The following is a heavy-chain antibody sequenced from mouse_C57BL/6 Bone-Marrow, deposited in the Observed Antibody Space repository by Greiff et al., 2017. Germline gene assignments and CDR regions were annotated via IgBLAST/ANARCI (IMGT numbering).Heavy chain of an antibody. CDR3: APIYYYGSRYFDV. J-gene: IGHJ1*03. CDR1: GYTFTDYY. Sequence: EVQLVESGPELVKPGASVKISCKASGYTFTDYYMNWVKQSHGKSLEWIGDINPNNGGSSYNQKFKGKDTLTVDKSSSTAYMELRSLTSEDSAVYYCAPIYYYGSRYFDVWGTGTTVTVSS. D-gene: IGHD1-1*01. CDR2: INPNNGGS. V-gene: IGHV1-26*01.